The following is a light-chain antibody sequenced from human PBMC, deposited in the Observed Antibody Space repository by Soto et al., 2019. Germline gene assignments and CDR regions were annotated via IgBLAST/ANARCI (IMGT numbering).Light chain of an antibody. CDR2: DAS. V-gene: IGKV1-33*01. CDR3: QQYESLVH. Sequence: DIQMTQFPSSLSASVGDRVTLTCQASQGISNYLNWYQQKPGKAPKLLIYDASTFETGVPSRFSGSGYGTEFTFTISGLQPEDVATYYCQQYESLVHFGGGTKVEIK. J-gene: IGKJ4*01. CDR1: QGISNY.